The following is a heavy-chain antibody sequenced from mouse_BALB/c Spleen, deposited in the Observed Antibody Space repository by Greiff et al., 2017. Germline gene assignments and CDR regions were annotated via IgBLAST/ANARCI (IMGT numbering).Heavy chain of an antibody. D-gene: IGHD2-14*01. V-gene: IGHV1S41*01. CDR2: IAPGSGST. J-gene: IGHJ2*01. CDR1: GYTFTSYW. CDR3: ARHYRYDGYFDY. Sequence: DLVKPGASVKLSCKASGYTFTSYWINWIKQRPGQGLEWIGSIAPGSGSTYYNEMFKGKATLTVDTSSSTAYIQLSSLSSEDSAVYYCARHYRYDGYFDYWGQGTTLTVSS.